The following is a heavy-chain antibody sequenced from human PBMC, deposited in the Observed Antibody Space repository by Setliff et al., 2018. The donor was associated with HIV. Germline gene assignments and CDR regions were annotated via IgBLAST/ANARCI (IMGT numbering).Heavy chain of an antibody. J-gene: IGHJ3*02. D-gene: IGHD2-21*02. CDR2: INPNNGVT. Sequence: ASVKVSCKASGYSFTGYYIHWVRQAPGQGLEWMGWINPNNGVTKTSQKFQDWVTMTRDRSISTAFLEVKSDDTAVYYCTRGGSVVVVTPTSAFDIWGQGTTVTIS. CDR1: GYSFTGYY. V-gene: IGHV1-2*04. CDR3: TRGGSVVVVTPTSAFDI.